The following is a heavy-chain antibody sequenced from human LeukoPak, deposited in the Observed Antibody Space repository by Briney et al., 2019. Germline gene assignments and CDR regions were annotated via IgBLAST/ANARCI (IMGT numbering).Heavy chain of an antibody. CDR2: ITTNGGNT. CDR3: AKPVTLYSSGFSDVFDV. CDR1: GFTFGIYA. D-gene: IGHD5-18*01. V-gene: IGHV3-64*02. J-gene: IGHJ3*01. Sequence: PGGSLRLSCAASGFTFGIYAMHWVRQAPGKGLEHVSAITTNGGNTYYADSVKGRFTISRDNSKDTLFLQMGSLRAEDMAVYYCAKPVTLYSSGFSDVFDVWGHGSLVTVSS.